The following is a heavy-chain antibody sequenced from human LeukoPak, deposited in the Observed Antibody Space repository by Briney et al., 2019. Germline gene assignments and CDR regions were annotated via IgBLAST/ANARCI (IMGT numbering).Heavy chain of an antibody. CDR3: AKSETYYYDSSSNY. J-gene: IGHJ4*02. Sequence: PGGSLRLSCAASGFTFSSYAMSGVRQAPGKGLEWVSAISGSGGSTYYADSVKGRFTISRDNSKNTLYLQMNSLRAEDTAVYYCAKSETYYYDSSSNYWGQGTLVTVSS. D-gene: IGHD3-22*01. CDR1: GFTFSSYA. V-gene: IGHV3-23*01. CDR2: ISGSGGST.